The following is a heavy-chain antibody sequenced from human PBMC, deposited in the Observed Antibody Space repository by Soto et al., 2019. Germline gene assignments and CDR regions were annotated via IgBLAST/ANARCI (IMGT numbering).Heavy chain of an antibody. CDR2: ISSTGGTV. Sequence: QVQLVESGGGLVKPGESLRLSCAASGFTLSDYYMTWVRQTPGKGLELISYISSTGGTVNYADSVKGRFTISRDNIKHSLFLQMTSLRDEETAVYYCARDGLDYYGLDVWGQGTTVTVSS. CDR3: ARDGLDYYGLDV. V-gene: IGHV3-11*01. J-gene: IGHJ6*02. CDR1: GFTLSDYY.